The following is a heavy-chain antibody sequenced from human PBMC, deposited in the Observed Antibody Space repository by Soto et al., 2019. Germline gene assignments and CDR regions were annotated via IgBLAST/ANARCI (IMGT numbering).Heavy chain of an antibody. V-gene: IGHV1-18*01. Sequence: QVQLVQSGAEVKNPGASVKVSCKASGYTFTRYGIGWARQAPGQGLEWMGWINTYNGNTNYAQNVQGRVTLTTDTSTSTAYMELRSLRSNDTDLYYCAMVDVYVTPSPQDVWGQGPTVIVSS. J-gene: IGHJ6*02. CDR2: INTYNGNT. CDR3: AMVDVYVTPSPQDV. CDR1: GYTFTRYG. D-gene: IGHD3-16*01.